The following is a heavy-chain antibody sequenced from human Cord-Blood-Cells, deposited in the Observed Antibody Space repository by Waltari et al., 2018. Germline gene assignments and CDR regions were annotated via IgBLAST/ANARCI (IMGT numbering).Heavy chain of an antibody. D-gene: IGHD6-6*01. CDR3: AQEGDSSSYQYFDY. V-gene: IGHV4-34*01. CDR2: NT. J-gene: IGHJ4*02. Sequence: NTNYNPSLKSRVTISVDTSKNQFSLKLSSVTAADTAVYYCAQEGDSSSYQYFDYWGQGTLVTVSS.